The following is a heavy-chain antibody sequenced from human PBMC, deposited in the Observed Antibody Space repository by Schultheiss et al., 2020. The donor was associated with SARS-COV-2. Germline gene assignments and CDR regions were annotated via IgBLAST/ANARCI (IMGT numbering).Heavy chain of an antibody. CDR1: EYTFTGYY. Sequence: ASVKVSCKASEYTFTGYYIHWVRQAPGQGLEWMGWVNPNSGGTNYAQKLQGRVTMTTDTSTSTAYMELRSLRSDDTAVYYCATVRYDSSGLHYWGLGTLVTVSS. CDR3: ATVRYDSSGLHY. CDR2: VNPNSGGT. D-gene: IGHD3-22*01. J-gene: IGHJ4*02. V-gene: IGHV1-2*02.